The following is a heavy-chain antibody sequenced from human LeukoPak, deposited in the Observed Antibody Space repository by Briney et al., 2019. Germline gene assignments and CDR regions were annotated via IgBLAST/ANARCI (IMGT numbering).Heavy chain of an antibody. CDR3: AKGSFAYSYGYRVPLDYYYYMDV. D-gene: IGHD5-18*01. Sequence: PGGSLRLSCAASGFTFSSYGMHWVRQAPGQGLEWVAFIRYDGSNKYYADSVKGRFTISRDNSKNTLYLQMNSLRAEDTAVYYCAKGSFAYSYGYRVPLDYYYYMDVWGKGTTVTVSS. CDR1: GFTFSSYG. V-gene: IGHV3-30*02. CDR2: IRYDGSNK. J-gene: IGHJ6*03.